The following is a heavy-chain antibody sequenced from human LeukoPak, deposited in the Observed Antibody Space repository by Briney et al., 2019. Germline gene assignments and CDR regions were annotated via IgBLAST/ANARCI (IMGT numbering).Heavy chain of an antibody. V-gene: IGHV1-2*02. J-gene: IGHJ5*02. D-gene: IGHD3-10*01. CDR1: GYTFTGYS. Sequence: GASVKVSCKASGYTFTGYSIYWVRQTPGQKLEWMGWINPKTGTANSAQKFQGRVTMTRDTSISTVYMELSRLRSDDTAVYYCARVAVLLWFGELAGSWFDPWGQGTLVTVSS. CDR2: INPKTGTA. CDR3: ARVAVLLWFGELAGSWFDP.